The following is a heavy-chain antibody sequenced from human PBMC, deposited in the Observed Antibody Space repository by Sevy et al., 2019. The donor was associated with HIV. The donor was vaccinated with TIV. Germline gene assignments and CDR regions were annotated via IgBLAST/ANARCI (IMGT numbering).Heavy chain of an antibody. V-gene: IGHV4-39*01. D-gene: IGHD6-19*01. CDR3: ATPLPSGWYEGTGGYFDL. J-gene: IGHJ2*01. CDR1: GGSISSSSYY. CDR2: LYSTGAT. Sequence: SETLSLTCTISGGSISSSSYYWGWIRQPPGKGLEWMGSLYSTGATSYNPSLESRVTVSADTSRNRFYLELDSVSAADTAVYYCATPLPSGWYEGTGGYFDLWGRGTLVTVSS.